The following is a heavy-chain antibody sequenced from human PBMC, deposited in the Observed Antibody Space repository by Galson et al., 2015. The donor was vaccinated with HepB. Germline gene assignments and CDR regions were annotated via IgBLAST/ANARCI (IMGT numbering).Heavy chain of an antibody. J-gene: IGHJ4*02. V-gene: IGHV5-51*01. D-gene: IGHD1-26*01. CDR2: TYPGDSDP. Sequence: QSGAEVKKPGESLKISCKGSGYSFTRYWIGWVRQMPGKGLEWMGITYPGDSDPKYSPSCQGQVTISADKSTSTAYLQWSSLKASDTAMYYCARGTPREISVGGTYYSDFWGQGTLVTVSP. CDR1: GYSFTRYW. CDR3: ARGTPREISVGGTYYSDF.